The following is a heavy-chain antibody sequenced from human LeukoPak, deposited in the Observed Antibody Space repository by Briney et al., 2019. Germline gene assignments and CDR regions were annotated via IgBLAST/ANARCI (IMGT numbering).Heavy chain of an antibody. V-gene: IGHV4-34*01. CDR3: ARGQLYSSSWYTDY. D-gene: IGHD6-13*01. CDR1: GGSFSVYY. J-gene: IGHJ4*02. CDR2: INHSGST. Sequence: SETLSLTCAVYGGSFSVYYWSWIRQPPGKGLEWIGEINHSGSTNYNPSLKSRVTISVDTSKNQFSLKLSSVTAADTAVYYCARGQLYSSSWYTDYWGQGTLVTVSS.